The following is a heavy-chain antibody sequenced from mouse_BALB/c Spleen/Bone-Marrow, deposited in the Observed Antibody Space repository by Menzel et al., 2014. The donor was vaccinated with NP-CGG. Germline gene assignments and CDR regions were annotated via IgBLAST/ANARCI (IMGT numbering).Heavy chain of an antibody. CDR2: IRNKAYGYTT. CDR1: GFTFTDYY. Sequence: MLVESGGGLVQPGGSLRLSCATSGFTFTDYYMNWVRQPPGKALEWLAFIRNKAYGYTTEYSASVKGRFTISRDNSQNILYLQMNTLRAEDSATYYCARDMGGLLFDSWGQGTTLAVSS. V-gene: IGHV7-3*02. J-gene: IGHJ2*01. D-gene: IGHD1-1*01. CDR3: ARDMGGLLFDS.